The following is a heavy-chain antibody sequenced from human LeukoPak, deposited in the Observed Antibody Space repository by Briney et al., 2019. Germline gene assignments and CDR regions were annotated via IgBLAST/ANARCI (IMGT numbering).Heavy chain of an antibody. CDR1: RFTFSSYA. CDR3: AKGLGYDFWSRGHGY. V-gene: IGHV3-23*01. D-gene: IGHD3-3*01. J-gene: IGHJ4*02. Sequence: GGSLRLSCAASRFTFSSYAMSWVRQAPGKGLEWVSAISGSGVSTYYADSVKGRFTTSRDNSKNTLYLQMNSLRAEDTAVYYCAKGLGYDFWSRGHGYWGQGTLVTVSS. CDR2: ISGSGVST.